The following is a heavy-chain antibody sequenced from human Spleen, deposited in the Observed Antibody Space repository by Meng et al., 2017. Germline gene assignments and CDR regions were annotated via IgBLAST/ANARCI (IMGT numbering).Heavy chain of an antibody. D-gene: IGHD3-10*01. Sequence: SETLSLTCTVSGGSISSGGYYWSWIRQHPGKGLEWIGYIYYSGSTYYNPSLKSRVTISVDTSKNQFSLKLSSVTAADTAVYYCARGGAPPLWFGESSTQPYYYYYGMDVWGQGTTVTVSS. V-gene: IGHV4-31*03. CDR1: GGSISSGGYY. J-gene: IGHJ6*02. CDR2: IYYSGST. CDR3: ARGGAPPLWFGESSTQPYYYYYGMDV.